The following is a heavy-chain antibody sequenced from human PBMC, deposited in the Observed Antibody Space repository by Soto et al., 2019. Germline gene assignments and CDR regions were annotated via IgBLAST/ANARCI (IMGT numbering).Heavy chain of an antibody. CDR3: ARVLWFGELHWFDP. D-gene: IGHD3-10*01. J-gene: IGHJ5*02. CDR1: GGSTSSGGYY. V-gene: IGHV4-31*03. Sequence: TVSGGSTSSGGYYWSWIRQHPGKGLEWIGYIYYSGSTYYNPSLKSRVTISVDMSKNQFSLKLSSVTAADTAVYYCARVLWFGELHWFDPWGQGTLVTVSS. CDR2: IYYSGST.